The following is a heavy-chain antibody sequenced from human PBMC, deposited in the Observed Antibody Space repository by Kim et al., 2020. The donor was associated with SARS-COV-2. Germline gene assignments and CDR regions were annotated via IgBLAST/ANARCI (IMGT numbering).Heavy chain of an antibody. D-gene: IGHD1-1*01. V-gene: IGHV4-34*01. Sequence: GSTNYNPSLKSRVPISVDTSKNQFSLKLSSVTAADTAVYYCERGDDSLDYWGQGTLVTVSS. J-gene: IGHJ4*02. CDR3: ERGDDSLDY. CDR2: GST.